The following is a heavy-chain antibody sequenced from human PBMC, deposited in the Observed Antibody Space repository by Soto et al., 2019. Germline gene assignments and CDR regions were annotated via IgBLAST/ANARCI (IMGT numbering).Heavy chain of an antibody. J-gene: IGHJ4*02. V-gene: IGHV4-31*03. Sequence: QVQLQESGPGLVKPSQTLSLTCTVSGGSISSGCYYWSWIRQHPGKGLEWIGYIYYSGSTYYNPSLKSRVTISVDTSKNQFSLKLSSLTAADTAVYYCARTLWFGEYIDYSGQGTLVTVSS. D-gene: IGHD3-10*01. CDR2: IYYSGST. CDR3: ARTLWFGEYIDY. CDR1: GGSISSGCYY.